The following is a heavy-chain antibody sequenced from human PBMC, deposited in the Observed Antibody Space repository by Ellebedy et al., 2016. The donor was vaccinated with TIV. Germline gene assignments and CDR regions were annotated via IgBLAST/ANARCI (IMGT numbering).Heavy chain of an antibody. V-gene: IGHV1-69*13. CDR3: ARAQLGLSNIVVVPAAMAY. J-gene: IGHJ4*02. Sequence: SVKVSXXASGGTFSSYAISWVRQAPGQGLEWMGGIIPIFGTANYAQKFQGRVTITADESTSTAYMELSRLRSDDTAVYYCARAQLGLSNIVVVPAAMAYWGQGTLVTVSS. D-gene: IGHD2-2*01. CDR1: GGTFSSYA. CDR2: IIPIFGTA.